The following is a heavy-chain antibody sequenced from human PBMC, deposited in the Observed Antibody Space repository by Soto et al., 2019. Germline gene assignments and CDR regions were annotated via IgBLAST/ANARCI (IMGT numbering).Heavy chain of an antibody. CDR3: AREGSERGGMDV. Sequence: EVQLVESGGGLVQPGGSLRLSCAASGLIFSTYDMHWVRQATGKGLEWVSAMTTAGDTYYPGSVKGRFTISRENAKNSLYRQMTSLRAEDTAVYYWAREGSERGGMDVWGQGTTVTVSS. CDR2: MTTAGDT. J-gene: IGHJ6*02. CDR1: GLIFSTYD. V-gene: IGHV3-13*01.